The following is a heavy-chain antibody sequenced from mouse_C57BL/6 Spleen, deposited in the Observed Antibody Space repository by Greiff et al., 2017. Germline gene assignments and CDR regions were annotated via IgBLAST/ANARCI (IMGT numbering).Heavy chain of an antibody. CDR1: GYTFTSYW. D-gene: IGHD2-13*01. Sequence: VQLQQPGAELVKPGASVKMSCKASGYTFTSYWITWVKQRPGQGLEWIGDIYPGSGSTNYNEKFKSKATLTVDKSSSTAYMQLSSLTSEDSAVYYCARGDYKGSWFAYWGQGTLVTVSA. CDR2: IYPGSGST. CDR3: ARGDYKGSWFAY. V-gene: IGHV1-55*01. J-gene: IGHJ3*01.